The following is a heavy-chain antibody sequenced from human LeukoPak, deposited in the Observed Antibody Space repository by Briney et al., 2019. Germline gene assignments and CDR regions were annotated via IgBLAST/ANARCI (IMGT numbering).Heavy chain of an antibody. CDR3: ARDRSGVWGSYRYDFDY. CDR1: GDSFSSNSAA. CDR2: TYYRSKWYN. J-gene: IGHJ4*02. D-gene: IGHD3-16*02. Sequence: SQTLSLTCAISGDSFSSNSAAWNWIRQSPSRGLEWLGRTYYRSKWYNDYAVSVKSRITINPDTSKNQFSLQLNSVTPEDTAVYYCARDRSGVWGSYRYDFDYWGQGILVTVSS. V-gene: IGHV6-1*01.